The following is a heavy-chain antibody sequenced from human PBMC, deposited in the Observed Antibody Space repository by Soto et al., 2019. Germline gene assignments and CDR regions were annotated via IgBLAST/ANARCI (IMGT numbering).Heavy chain of an antibody. J-gene: IGHJ6*02. CDR3: ARDGGYYDFWSGYYTGYYYYYGMDV. V-gene: IGHV1-8*01. CDR2: MNPNSGNP. CDR1: GYTFTSYD. Sequence: ASVKGSCKASGYTFTSYDINWVRQATEQGLEWMGWMNPNSGNPGYGQKFQGRVTMTRNTSISTAYMELSSLRSEDTAVYYCARDGGYYDFWSGYYTGYYYYYGMDVWGQGTTVTVSS. D-gene: IGHD3-3*01.